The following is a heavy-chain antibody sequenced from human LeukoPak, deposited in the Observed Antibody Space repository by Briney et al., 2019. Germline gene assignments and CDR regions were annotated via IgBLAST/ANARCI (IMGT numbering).Heavy chain of an antibody. Sequence: PGGSLRLSCAPSRFTFSTYGMHWVRQAPGTGLKGVALIRYDGSNKYYADSVKGRFTISRDNSKNTLYLQMNSLRAEDTAVYYCAKVFPGGYDSMDYWGQGTLVTVSS. CDR2: IRYDGSNK. V-gene: IGHV3-30*02. CDR1: RFTFSTYG. D-gene: IGHD5-12*01. J-gene: IGHJ4*02. CDR3: AKVFPGGYDSMDY.